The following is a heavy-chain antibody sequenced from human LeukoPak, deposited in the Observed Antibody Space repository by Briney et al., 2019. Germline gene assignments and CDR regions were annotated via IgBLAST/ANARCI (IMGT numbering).Heavy chain of an antibody. Sequence: GGSLRLSCAASGFRFNTYWMSWVRQAPGKGLEWVANIKQDGNEKYCADSVKGRFTISRDNGKNSLDLQMNSLRAEGTAVYYCARGPWIQLPDYWGQGTLVTVSS. V-gene: IGHV3-7*01. J-gene: IGHJ4*02. D-gene: IGHD5-18*01. CDR3: ARGPWIQLPDY. CDR2: IKQDGNEK. CDR1: GFRFNTYW.